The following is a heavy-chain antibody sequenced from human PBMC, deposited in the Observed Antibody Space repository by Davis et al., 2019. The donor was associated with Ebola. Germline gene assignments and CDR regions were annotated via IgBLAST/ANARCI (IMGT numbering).Heavy chain of an antibody. CDR3: ARRRRGLELRDDWFDP. D-gene: IGHD1-7*01. V-gene: IGHV1-2*02. CDR2: INPNSGGT. CDR1: GYTFTGYY. J-gene: IGHJ5*02. Sequence: ASVKVSCKASGYTFTGYYMHWVRQAPGQGLEWMGWINPNSGGTNYAQKFQGRVTMTRDTSISTAYMELSRLRSDDTAVYYCARRRRGLELRDDWFDPWGQGTLVTVSS.